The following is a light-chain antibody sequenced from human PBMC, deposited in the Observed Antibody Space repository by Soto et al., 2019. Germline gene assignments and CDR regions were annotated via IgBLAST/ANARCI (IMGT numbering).Light chain of an antibody. CDR1: SSDVGGYNF. CDR3: SSYAGSNIVV. J-gene: IGLJ2*01. Sequence: QSALTQPPSASGSPGQSVTISCTGTSSDVGGYNFVSWYQQHPGKAHKLMIYEVSERPSGVPDRFSGSKSGNTASLTVSGLQAEYEADYYCSSYAGSNIVVFGGGTKVTVL. V-gene: IGLV2-8*01. CDR2: EVS.